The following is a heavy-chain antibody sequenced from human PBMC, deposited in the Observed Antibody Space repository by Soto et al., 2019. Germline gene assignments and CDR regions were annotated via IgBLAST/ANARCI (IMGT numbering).Heavy chain of an antibody. Sequence: QLQLQESGSGLVKPSQTLSLTCAVSGGSISSGGYSWSWIRQPPGKGLEWVGYIYHSGSTYYNPSLKSRVXXXVXXSKNQFSLKLSSVTAADTAVYYCARGLTTVTPLDYWGQGTLVTVSS. CDR3: ARGLTTVTPLDY. CDR1: GGSISSGGYS. J-gene: IGHJ4*02. CDR2: IYHSGST. D-gene: IGHD4-4*01. V-gene: IGHV4-30-2*01.